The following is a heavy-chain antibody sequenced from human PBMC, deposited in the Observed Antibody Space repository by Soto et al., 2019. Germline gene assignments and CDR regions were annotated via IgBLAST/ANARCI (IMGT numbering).Heavy chain of an antibody. J-gene: IGHJ4*02. V-gene: IGHV3-66*01. Sequence: EVQLVESGGGLVQPGGSLRLSCAVSGITVSTNYMSWVRQAPGKGLEWVALIYAYGSTYYADSVKGRFTISRDTSKNTLFLQMNSLRAEDTAVYYCAGGPWEAGNSGDTVDYWGQGTRVTVST. CDR3: AGGPWEAGNSGDTVDY. CDR2: IYAYGST. D-gene: IGHD6-13*01. CDR1: GITVSTNY.